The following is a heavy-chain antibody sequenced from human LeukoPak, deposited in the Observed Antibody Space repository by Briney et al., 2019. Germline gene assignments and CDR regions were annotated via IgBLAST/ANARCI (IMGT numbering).Heavy chain of an antibody. Sequence: GASVKVSCKASGYTFRSYGLSWVRQAPGQGLEWLGWISAYNGDTRYEQNFQGRVTLTTGTSTTTAYMELTNLRSDGTAVYYCARVGMAIGWSLDLWGRGTLVTVSS. V-gene: IGHV1-18*01. CDR1: GYTFRSYG. CDR2: ISAYNGDT. D-gene: IGHD2-21*01. CDR3: ARVGMAIGWSLDL. J-gene: IGHJ2*01.